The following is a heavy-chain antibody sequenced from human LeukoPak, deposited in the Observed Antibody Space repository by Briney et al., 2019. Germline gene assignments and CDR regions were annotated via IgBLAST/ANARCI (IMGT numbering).Heavy chain of an antibody. Sequence: SETLSLTCAVYGGSFSGYYWSWIRLPPGKGLQWIGDINHSGSPNYNPANYNPSLKSRVTISVDTSKNQFSLKLTSVTAADTAVYYCARGIQSGTGFWSGPGRLDFWGQGALVTVSS. V-gene: IGHV4-34*01. D-gene: IGHD3-3*01. CDR1: GGSFSGYY. CDR3: ARGIQSGTGFWSGPGRLDF. CDR2: INHSGSPNYNPA. J-gene: IGHJ4*02.